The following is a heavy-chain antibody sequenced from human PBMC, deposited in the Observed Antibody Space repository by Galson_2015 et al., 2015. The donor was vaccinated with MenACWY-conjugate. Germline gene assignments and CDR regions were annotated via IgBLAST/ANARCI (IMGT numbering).Heavy chain of an antibody. Sequence: SLRLSCAVSGLTFSRHIMNWVRQAPGKGLEWVSGISHSGDRTYYADSVKGRFTISRDNSKNTLDLQMNSLRADDTAVYYCVTAPDRAYWGQGTRVAVSS. CDR3: VTAPDRAY. V-gene: IGHV3-23*01. J-gene: IGHJ4*02. D-gene: IGHD3-22*01. CDR2: ISHSGDRT. CDR1: GLTFSRHI.